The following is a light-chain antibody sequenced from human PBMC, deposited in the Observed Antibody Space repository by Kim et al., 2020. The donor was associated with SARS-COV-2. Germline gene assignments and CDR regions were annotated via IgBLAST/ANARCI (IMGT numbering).Light chain of an antibody. Sequence: SSELTQPPSVSASPGQAASITCSGDKLGNKYASWYQQKPGQSPVLVIYQDEKRPSGIPERFSGSNSGNSATLTISRTQAMDEADYFCLAWDSSSGSYVFG. CDR3: LAWDSSSGSYV. J-gene: IGLJ1*01. CDR2: QDE. V-gene: IGLV3-1*01. CDR1: KLGNKY.